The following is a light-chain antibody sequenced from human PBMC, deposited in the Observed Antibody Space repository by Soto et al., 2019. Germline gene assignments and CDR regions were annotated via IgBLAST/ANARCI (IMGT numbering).Light chain of an antibody. J-gene: IGKJ2*01. CDR2: GIS. CDR3: QQYSTLPHT. Sequence: ENVLTQSPGTLSLSPGERAALSCRASQSVTNSFFAWYQQKPGQAPRLLIYGISNRATGIPDRFSGSGSGTDFSRTISRLEPEDFVVYYCQQYSTLPHTFGQGTKLEVK. CDR1: QSVTNSF. V-gene: IGKV3-20*01.